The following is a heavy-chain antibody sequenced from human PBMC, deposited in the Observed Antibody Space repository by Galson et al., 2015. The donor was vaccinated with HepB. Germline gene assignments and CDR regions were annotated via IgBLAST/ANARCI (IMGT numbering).Heavy chain of an antibody. CDR2: IWYDGSNK. CDR3: ARKEERWLHGSGWFDP. V-gene: IGHV3-33*01. D-gene: IGHD5-24*01. Sequence: SLRLSCAASGFTFSSYGMHWVRQAPGKGLEWVAVIWYDGSNKYYADSVKGRFTISRDNSKNTLYLQMNSLRAEDTAVYYCARKEERWLHGSGWFDPWGQGTLVTVSS. CDR1: GFTFSSYG. J-gene: IGHJ5*02.